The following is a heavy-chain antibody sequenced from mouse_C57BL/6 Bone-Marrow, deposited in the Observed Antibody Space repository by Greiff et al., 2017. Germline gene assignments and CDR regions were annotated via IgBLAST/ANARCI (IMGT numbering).Heavy chain of an antibody. CDR3: TTPTAQATSYFDY. CDR2: IDPENGDT. V-gene: IGHV14-4*01. CDR1: GFNIKDDY. D-gene: IGHD3-2*02. J-gene: IGHJ2*01. Sequence: EVQLQQSGAELVRPGASVKLSCTASGFNIKDDYMHWVKQRPEQGLEWIGWIDPENGDTEYASKFQGKATITADTSSNTAYLQLSSLTSEDTAVYYCTTPTAQATSYFDYWGQGTTLTVSS.